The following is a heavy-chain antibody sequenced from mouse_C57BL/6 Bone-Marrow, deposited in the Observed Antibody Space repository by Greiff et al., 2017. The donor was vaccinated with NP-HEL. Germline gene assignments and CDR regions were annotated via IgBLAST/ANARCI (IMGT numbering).Heavy chain of an antibody. Sequence: QVQLKESGPGILQPSQTLSLTCSFSGFSLRTFGMGVGWIRQPSGKGLEWLAHIWLDDDKYYNPALKSRLPISTDTTKNQVFLKIANVDTADTATYYCARMEGYDPAWFAYWGQGTLVTVSA. CDR2: IWLDDDK. CDR1: GFSLRTFGMG. J-gene: IGHJ3*01. D-gene: IGHD2-2*01. CDR3: ARMEGYDPAWFAY. V-gene: IGHV8-8*01.